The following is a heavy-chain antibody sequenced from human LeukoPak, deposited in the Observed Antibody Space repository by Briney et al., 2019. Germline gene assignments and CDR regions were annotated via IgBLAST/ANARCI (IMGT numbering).Heavy chain of an antibody. J-gene: IGHJ5*01. D-gene: IGHD2-15*01. CDR1: GFTFSSYW. CDR2: IYYSGST. V-gene: IGHV4-39*07. CDR3: ARGALDAATPFDS. Sequence: PGGSPRLSCAASGFTFSSYWMSWVRQPPGKGLEWIGSIYYSGSTYYNPSLKSRVTISVDTSKNQFSLKLSSVTAADTAVYYCARGALDAATPFDSWGQGTLVTVSS.